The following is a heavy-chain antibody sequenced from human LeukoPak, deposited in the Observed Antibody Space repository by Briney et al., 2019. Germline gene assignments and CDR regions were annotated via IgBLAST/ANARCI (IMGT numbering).Heavy chain of an antibody. CDR3: ARLFANENYYYYRLDV. D-gene: IGHD1-1*01. CDR2: IYYSGST. CDR1: GGSISSYY. V-gene: IGHV4-59*08. J-gene: IGHJ6*02. Sequence: SETLSLTCTVSGGSISSYYWSWIRQPPGKGLEWIGYIYYSGSTNYNPSLKSRVTISVDTSKNQFSLKLSSVTAADTAVYYCARLFANENYYYYRLDVWGQGTTVTVSS.